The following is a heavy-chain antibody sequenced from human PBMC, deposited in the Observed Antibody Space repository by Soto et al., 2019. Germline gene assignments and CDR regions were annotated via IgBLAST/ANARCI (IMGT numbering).Heavy chain of an antibody. CDR3: VRRHVSATGIDWFDP. J-gene: IGHJ5*02. D-gene: IGHD6-13*01. CDR1: GYTFTSYG. CDR2: INAANGDT. V-gene: IGHV1-3*01. Sequence: SEKVSCKASGYTFTSYGIHWVRQAPGQRLEWMGWINAANGDTKYSPKFQGRVTITRDTSASTAYMELSSLGSEDTAVYYCVRRHVSATGIDWFDPWGQGTLVT.